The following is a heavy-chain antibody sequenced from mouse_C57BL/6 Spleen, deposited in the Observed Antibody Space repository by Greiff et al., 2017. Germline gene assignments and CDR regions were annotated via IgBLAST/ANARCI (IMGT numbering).Heavy chain of an antibody. CDR3: ARDGYYYGSSL. CDR2: IYPGSGST. CDR1: GYTFTSYW. D-gene: IGHD1-1*01. J-gene: IGHJ3*01. Sequence: QVQLQQPGAELVKPGASVKMSCKASGYTFTSYWITWVKQRPGQGLAWIGDIYPGSGSTNYNEKFKSKATLTVDTSSSTAYMQLSSLTSEDSAVYYCARDGYYYGSSLWGQGTLVTVSA. V-gene: IGHV1-55*01.